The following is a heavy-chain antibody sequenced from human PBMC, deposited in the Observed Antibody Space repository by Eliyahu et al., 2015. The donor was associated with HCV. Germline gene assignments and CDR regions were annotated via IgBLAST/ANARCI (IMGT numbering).Heavy chain of an antibody. D-gene: IGHD3-16*01. CDR3: TKDLTPGGADV. CDR2: IYWNTYGV. J-gene: IGHJ6*02. Sequence: MQLVESGGGLVQAGGSLRLXCAAXRFTXNAHAVHXVRQGPGKGLEWVAGIYWNTYGVGYADSVKGRFTISRDSATNSIYLQMNSLTTEDTALYYCTKDLTPGGADVWGQGTTVIVSS. CDR1: RFTXNAHA. V-gene: IGHV3-9*01.